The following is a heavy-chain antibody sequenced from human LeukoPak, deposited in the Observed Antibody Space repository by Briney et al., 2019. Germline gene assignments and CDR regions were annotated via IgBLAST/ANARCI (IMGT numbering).Heavy chain of an antibody. CDR2: IYTTGRA. Sequence: SETLSLTCTVSGGTISDYTWSWIRHPPGKGREWIGRIYTTGRADYNPSPKSRDNMSVDTSKNQFSLKLSSVTAADTAVYYCARGSLKTCYDFWSGYYASRIAVGAGYFDYWGQGTLVTVSS. CDR1: GGTISDYT. V-gene: IGHV4-4*07. D-gene: IGHD3-3*01. CDR3: ARGSLKTCYDFWSGYYASRIAVGAGYFDY. J-gene: IGHJ4*02.